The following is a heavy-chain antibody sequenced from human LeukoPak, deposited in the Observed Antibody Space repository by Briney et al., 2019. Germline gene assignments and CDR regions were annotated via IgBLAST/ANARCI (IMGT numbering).Heavy chain of an antibody. Sequence: GGSLRLSCAASGFTLSSFGMVWVRQAPGKGLEGVTLMWYDGRNKYYADSVKGRFTISRDNSKNTVYLQMNSLRGEDTAVYYCARVGDMEAFDIWGQGTRGTVSS. CDR1: GFTLSSFG. J-gene: IGHJ3*02. CDR2: MWYDGRNK. V-gene: IGHV3-33*01. D-gene: IGHD3-16*01. CDR3: ARVGDMEAFDI.